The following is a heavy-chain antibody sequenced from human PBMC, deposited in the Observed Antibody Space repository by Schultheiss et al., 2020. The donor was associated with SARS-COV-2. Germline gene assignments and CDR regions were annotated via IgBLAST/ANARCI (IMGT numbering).Heavy chain of an antibody. CDR1: GYSFTSYW. CDR2: IYPGDSDT. J-gene: IGHJ6*03. V-gene: IGHV5-51*01. CDR3: ARRHDFWSGYYYYYYMDV. Sequence: GGSLRLSCKGSGYSFTSYWIGWVRQMPGKGLEWMGIIYPGDSDTRYSPSFQGQVTISADKSISTAYLQWSSLKASDTAMYYCARRHDFWSGYYYYYYMDVWGKGTTVTVSS. D-gene: IGHD3-3*01.